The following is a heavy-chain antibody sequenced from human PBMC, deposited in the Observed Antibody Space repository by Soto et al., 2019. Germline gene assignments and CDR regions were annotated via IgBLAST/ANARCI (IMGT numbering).Heavy chain of an antibody. CDR3: ARAEGDYEPEGHYYYGMDV. CDR2: IIPIFGTA. V-gene: IGHV1-69*13. D-gene: IGHD4-17*01. CDR1: GGTFSSYA. Sequence: GASVKVSCKVSGGTFSSYAISWVRQVPGQGLEWMGGIIPIFGTANYAQKFRGRVTITADESTSTAYMELSSLRSEDTAVYYCARAEGDYEPEGHYYYGMDVWGQGTTVTVSS. J-gene: IGHJ6*02.